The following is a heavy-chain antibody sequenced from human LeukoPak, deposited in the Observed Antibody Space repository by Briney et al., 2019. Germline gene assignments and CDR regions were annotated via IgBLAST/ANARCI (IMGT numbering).Heavy chain of an antibody. J-gene: IGHJ4*02. V-gene: IGHV3-9*01. Sequence: GGSLRLSCAASGFTFDDYGMSWVRQAPGKGLEWVSGITWNSGSIGYADSVKGRFTISRDNAKNSLYLQMNSLRAEDTALFYCAKNMARGSNWNDLTFDYWGQGTLVTVSS. CDR3: AKNMARGSNWNDLTFDY. CDR1: GFTFDDYG. D-gene: IGHD1-1*01. CDR2: ITWNSGSI.